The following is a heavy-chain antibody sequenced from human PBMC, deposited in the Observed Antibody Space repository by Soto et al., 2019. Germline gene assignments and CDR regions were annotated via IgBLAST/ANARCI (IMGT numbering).Heavy chain of an antibody. CDR3: PRPTAGAIDI. J-gene: IGHJ3*02. Sequence: WGTLRLSCAASGFSFSDYIMNWVCQAPGKGLEWVSSISGSSSCIYYADSVKGRFTISRDNAQKSLYLQIDSLRAEDTAMYYWPRPTAGAIDIWGQGTMVTVSS. V-gene: IGHV3-21*01. CDR2: ISGSSSCI. CDR1: GFSFSDYI.